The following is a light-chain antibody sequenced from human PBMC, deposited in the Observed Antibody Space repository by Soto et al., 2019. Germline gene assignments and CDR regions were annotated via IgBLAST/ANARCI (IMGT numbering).Light chain of an antibody. CDR1: SSNIGAGYD. Sequence: QAVVTQPPSLSGAPGQRVTISCTGSSSNIGAGYDVHWYQHLPGTAPRLLISGNSNRPSGVPDRFSGSKSGTSASLDIAGLQAEDEADYYCQSYDTSLRVRVFGGGTKLTVL. CDR2: GNS. V-gene: IGLV1-40*01. J-gene: IGLJ3*02. CDR3: QSYDTSLRVRV.